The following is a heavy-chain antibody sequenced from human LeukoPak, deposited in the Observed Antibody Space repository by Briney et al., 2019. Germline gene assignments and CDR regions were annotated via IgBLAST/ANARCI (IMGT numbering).Heavy chain of an antibody. J-gene: IGHJ4*02. CDR3: ATYRRVLLPFES. V-gene: IGHV3-23*01. D-gene: IGHD2-8*02. CDR1: GFTFSTFA. CDR2: IFPSGGEI. Sequence: GGSLRLSCAASGFTFSTFAMIWVRQPPGKGLEWVSSIFPSGGEIHYADSVRGRFTISRDNSKSTLSLQMDSLRAEDTAIYYCATYRRVLLPFESWGQGTLVTVSS.